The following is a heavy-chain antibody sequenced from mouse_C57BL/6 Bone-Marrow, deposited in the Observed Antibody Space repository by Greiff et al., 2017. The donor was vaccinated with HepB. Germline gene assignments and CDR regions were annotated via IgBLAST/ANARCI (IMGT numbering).Heavy chain of an antibody. D-gene: IGHD4-1*01. J-gene: IGHJ4*01. V-gene: IGHV14-4*01. CDR3: TTDWDDAMDY. CDR2: IDPENGDT. CDR1: GFNIKDDY. Sequence: EVQLKESGAELVRPGASVKLSCTASGFNIKDDYMHWVKQRPEQGLEWIGWIDPENGDTEYASKFQGKATITADTSSNTAYLQLSSLTSEDTAVYYCTTDWDDAMDYWGQGTSVTVSS.